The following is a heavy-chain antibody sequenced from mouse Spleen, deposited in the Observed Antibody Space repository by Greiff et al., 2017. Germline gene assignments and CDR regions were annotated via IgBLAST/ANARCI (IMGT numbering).Heavy chain of an antibody. D-gene: IGHD2-1*01. J-gene: IGHJ2*01. Sequence: EVKLMESGGGLVKLGGSLKLSCAASGFTFSSYYMSWVRQTPEKRLEWVATISSGGGSTYYPDSVKGRFTISRDNAKNTLYLQMSSLNSEDTAVYYCARDWDGNFYYFDYWGQGTTLTVSS. V-gene: IGHV5-6-4*01. CDR1: GFTFSSYY. CDR3: ARDWDGNFYYFDY. CDR2: ISSGGGST.